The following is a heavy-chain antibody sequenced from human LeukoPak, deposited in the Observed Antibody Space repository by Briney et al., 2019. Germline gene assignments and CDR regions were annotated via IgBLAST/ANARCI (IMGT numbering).Heavy chain of an antibody. CDR1: GYTFTSYA. V-gene: IGHV1-3*01. CDR3: ARGGCSSTSCYFPTKDAFDI. Sequence: ASVNVSCKASGYTFTSYAMHWVRQAPGQRLEWMGWINAGNGNTKYSQKFQGRVTITRDTSASTAYMELSSLRSEDTAVYYCARGGCSSTSCYFPTKDAFDIWGQGTMVTVSS. CDR2: INAGNGNT. J-gene: IGHJ3*02. D-gene: IGHD2-2*01.